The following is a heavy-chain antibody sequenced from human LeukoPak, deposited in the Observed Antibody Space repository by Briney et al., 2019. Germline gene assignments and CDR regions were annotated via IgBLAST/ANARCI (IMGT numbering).Heavy chain of an antibody. CDR3: AKGTLGRGGYYYYGMDV. J-gene: IGHJ6*02. CDR2: ISYDGSNK. CDR1: GFTFSSYA. D-gene: IGHD1-1*01. Sequence: GGSLRLSCAASGFTFSSYAMHWVRQAPGKGLEWVAVISYDGSNKYYADSVKGRFTISRDNSKNTLYLQMNSLRAEDTAVYYCAKGTLGRGGYYYYGMDVWGQGTTVTVSS. V-gene: IGHV3-30*04.